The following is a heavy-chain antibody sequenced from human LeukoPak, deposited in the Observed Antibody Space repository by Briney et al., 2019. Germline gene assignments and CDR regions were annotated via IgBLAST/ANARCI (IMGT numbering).Heavy chain of an antibody. CDR3: ASGLRMLRD. J-gene: IGHJ4*02. Sequence: GGSLRLSCAASGFPFSSYDMNWVRQAPGKGLQWVSAITTIGDSTYYADSVKGRFTISRDNSKNTLYLQMNSLRAEDTAVYYCASGLRMLRDWGQGTLVTVSS. CDR1: GFPFSSYD. D-gene: IGHD2-15*01. V-gene: IGHV3-23*01. CDR2: ITTIGDST.